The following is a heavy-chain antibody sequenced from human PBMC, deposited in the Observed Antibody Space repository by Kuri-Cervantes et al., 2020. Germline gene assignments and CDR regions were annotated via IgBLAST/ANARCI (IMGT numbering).Heavy chain of an antibody. Sequence: GESLKISCAASGFTFSSYGMHWVRQAPGKGLEWVAVISYDGSNKYYADSVKGRFTISRDNCKNTLYLQMNSLRAEDTAVYYCAKDRYYYGSGSYLVQAPFDPRGQGTLVTVSS. CDR2: ISYDGSNK. CDR1: GFTFSSYG. D-gene: IGHD3-10*01. CDR3: AKDRYYYGSGSYLVQAPFDP. J-gene: IGHJ5*02. V-gene: IGHV3-30*18.